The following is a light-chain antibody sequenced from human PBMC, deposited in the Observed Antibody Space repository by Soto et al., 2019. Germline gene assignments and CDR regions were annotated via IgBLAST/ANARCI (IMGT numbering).Light chain of an antibody. CDR2: GAS. CDR3: QQYNNWPPTWT. Sequence: EIVMTQSPATLSVSPGERATLSCRASQSVSSNLAWYQQKPGQAPRLLIYGASTRATGIPARFSGSGSGTEFTLTISSLQSEDVAVYYRQQYNNWPPTWTFGQGTRVDIK. V-gene: IGKV3-15*01. J-gene: IGKJ1*01. CDR1: QSVSSN.